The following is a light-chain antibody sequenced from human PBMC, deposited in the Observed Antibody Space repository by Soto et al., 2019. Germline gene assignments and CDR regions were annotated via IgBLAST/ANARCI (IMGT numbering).Light chain of an antibody. Sequence: QSALTQPASVSGSPGQSITISCTGTSSDIGTYNYVSWYQQHPGQAPKLMIYDVSNRPSGVSDRFSGSKSGNTASLTISGLQAEDEADYYCYSCSRSSGTRYVFGTGKKLNVL. J-gene: IGLJ1*01. V-gene: IGLV2-14*03. CDR2: DVS. CDR3: YSCSRSSGTRYV. CDR1: SSDIGTYNY.